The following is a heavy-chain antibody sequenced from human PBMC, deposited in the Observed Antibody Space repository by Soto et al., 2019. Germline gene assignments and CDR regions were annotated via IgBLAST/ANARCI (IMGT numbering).Heavy chain of an antibody. J-gene: IGHJ4*02. Sequence: SETLSLTCAVSGGSISSSNWWSWVRQPPGKGLEWIGEIYHSGSTNYNPSLKSRVTISVDKSKNQFSLKLSSVTAADTAVYYCASRRYCSGGSCYAGDYWGQGTLVTVSS. CDR3: ASRRYCSGGSCYAGDY. CDR2: IYHSGST. CDR1: GGSISSSNW. V-gene: IGHV4-4*02. D-gene: IGHD2-15*01.